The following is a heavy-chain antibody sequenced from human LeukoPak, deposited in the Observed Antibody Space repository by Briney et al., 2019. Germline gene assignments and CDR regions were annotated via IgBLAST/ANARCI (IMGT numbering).Heavy chain of an antibody. V-gene: IGHV1-69*13. CDR1: GGTFSSYA. CDR2: IIPIFGTA. Sequence: SVKVSCKASGGTFSSYAISWVRQAPGQGLEWMGGIIPIFGTANYAQKFQGRVTITADESTSTAYMELSSLRSEDTAVYYCATADVDIVATLIAFDIWGQGTMVTVSS. J-gene: IGHJ3*02. CDR3: ATADVDIVATLIAFDI. D-gene: IGHD5-12*01.